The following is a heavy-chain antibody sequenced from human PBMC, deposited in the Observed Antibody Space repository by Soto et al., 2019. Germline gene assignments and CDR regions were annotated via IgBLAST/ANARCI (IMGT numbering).Heavy chain of an antibody. Sequence: PGGPLRLSCAASGFTFSSYAMSWVSQAPGKGLEWVSAISGSGGSTYYADSVKGRFTISRDNSKNTLYLQMNSLRAEDTAVYYCAKDSGSNLGYFDYWGQGTLATVSS. CDR1: GFTFSSYA. CDR2: ISGSGGST. CDR3: AKDSGSNLGYFDY. J-gene: IGHJ4*02. D-gene: IGHD1-26*01. V-gene: IGHV3-23*01.